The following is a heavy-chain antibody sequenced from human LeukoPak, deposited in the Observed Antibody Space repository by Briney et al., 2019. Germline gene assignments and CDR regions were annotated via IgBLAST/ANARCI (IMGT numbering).Heavy chain of an antibody. CDR2: INPNSGGT. Sequence: ASVKVSCKASGYTFTGYYMHLVRQAPGQGLEWMGRINPNSGGTNYAQKFQGRVTMTRDTSISTAYMELSRLRSDDTAVYYCARLRRSSGWYYFDYWGQGTLVTVSS. V-gene: IGHV1-2*06. D-gene: IGHD6-19*01. CDR1: GYTFTGYY. J-gene: IGHJ4*02. CDR3: ARLRRSSGWYYFDY.